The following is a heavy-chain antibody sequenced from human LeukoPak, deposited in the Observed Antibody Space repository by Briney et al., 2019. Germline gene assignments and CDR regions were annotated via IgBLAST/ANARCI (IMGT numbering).Heavy chain of an antibody. CDR2: INPSGGST. V-gene: IGHV1-46*01. CDR1: GYTFTSYY. D-gene: IGHD3-3*01. J-gene: IGHJ6*02. Sequence: ASVKVSCKASGYTFTSYYMHWVRQAPGQGLEWMGIINPSGGSTSYAQKFQGRVTMTRDTSTSTVYMELSSLRSEDTAVYYCARVMEYYDFWSGYYSAVPGYGMDVWGQGTTVTVS. CDR3: ARVMEYYDFWSGYYSAVPGYGMDV.